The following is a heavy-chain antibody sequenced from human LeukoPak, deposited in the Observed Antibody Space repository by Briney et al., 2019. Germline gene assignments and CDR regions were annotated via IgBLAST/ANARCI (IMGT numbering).Heavy chain of an antibody. V-gene: IGHV4-31*03. Sequence: SETLSLTCTVSGGSISSGGYYWSWIRQHPGKGLEWIGYIYYSGSTYYNPFLKSRVTISVDTSKNQFSLKLSSVTAADTAVYYCARGDYGAATAILYYFDYWGQGTLVTVSS. CDR1: GGSISSGGYY. CDR2: IYYSGST. CDR3: ARGDYGAATAILYYFDY. J-gene: IGHJ4*02. D-gene: IGHD4-17*01.